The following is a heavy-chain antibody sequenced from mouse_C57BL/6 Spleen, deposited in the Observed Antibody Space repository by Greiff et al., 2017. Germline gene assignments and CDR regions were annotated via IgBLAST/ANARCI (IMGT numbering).Heavy chain of an antibody. D-gene: IGHD1-1*01. CDR3: ARGYYYGSSYYFDY. V-gene: IGHV1-55*01. J-gene: IGHJ2*01. CDR2: IYPGSGST. Sequence: QVQLQQPGAELVKPGASVKMSCKASGYTFTSYWITWVKQRPGQGLAWIGDIYPGSGSTNYNEKFKSKATLTVDTSSSTAYMQLSSLTSEDSAVYYCARGYYYGSSYYFDYWGQGTTLTVSS. CDR1: GYTFTSYW.